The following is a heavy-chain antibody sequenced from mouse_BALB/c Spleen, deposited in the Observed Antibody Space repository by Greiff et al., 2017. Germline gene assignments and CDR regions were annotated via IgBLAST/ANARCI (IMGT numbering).Heavy chain of an antibody. CDR2: IDPANGNT. Sequence: VQLQQSGAELVKPGASVKLSCTASGFNIKDTYMHWVKQRPEQGLEWIGRIDPANGNTKYDPKFQGKATITADTSSNTAYLQLSSLTSEDTAVYYWARSDRYDETPSFAYWGQGTLVTVSA. J-gene: IGHJ3*01. V-gene: IGHV14-3*02. D-gene: IGHD2-14*01. CDR1: GFNIKDTY. CDR3: ARSDRYDETPSFAY.